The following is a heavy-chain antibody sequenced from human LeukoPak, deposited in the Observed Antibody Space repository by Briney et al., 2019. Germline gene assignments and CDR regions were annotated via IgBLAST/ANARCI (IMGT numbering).Heavy chain of an antibody. V-gene: IGHV3-21*01. CDR3: ARSGYCGGDCYSYYYYYMDV. J-gene: IGHJ6*03. CDR2: ISSSGSYI. CDR1: ELTLSRYS. Sequence: GGPLKLSCAASELTLSRYSMHWVRQAPGKGLEWVSSISSSGSYIYYADSVKGRFTISRDNAKKSLYLQMHSLRAEDTAVYYCARSGYCGGDCYSYYYYYMDVWGKGTTVTVS. D-gene: IGHD2-21*02.